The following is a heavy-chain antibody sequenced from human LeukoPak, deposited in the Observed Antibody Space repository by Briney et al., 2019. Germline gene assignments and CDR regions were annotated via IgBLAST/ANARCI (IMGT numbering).Heavy chain of an antibody. D-gene: IGHD2-21*02. CDR1: GFTFSNYA. Sequence: GGSLRLSCAASGFTFSNYAMNWVRQAPGKGLEWVSAISASGSTTYTSDSVRGRATISRDNSRNTLSLQLNGLRAEDTAIYFCGKAEPGAWYSYFDFWGREPWSPSPQ. J-gene: IGHJ4*02. CDR2: ISASGSTT. CDR3: GKAEPGAWYSYFDF. V-gene: IGHV3-23*01.